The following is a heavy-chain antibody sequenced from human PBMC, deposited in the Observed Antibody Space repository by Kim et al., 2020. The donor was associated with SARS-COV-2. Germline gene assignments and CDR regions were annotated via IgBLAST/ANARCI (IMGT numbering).Heavy chain of an antibody. CDR3: ASYLGRDYYDSSGYYGY. V-gene: IGHV3-9*01. D-gene: IGHD3-22*01. Sequence: GGSLRLSCAASGFTFDDYAMHWVRQAPGKGLEWVSGISWNSGSIGYADSVKGRFPISRDNAKNSLYLQMNSLRAEDTALYYCASYLGRDYYDSSGYYGYWGQGTLVTVFS. J-gene: IGHJ4*02. CDR1: GFTFDDYA. CDR2: ISWNSGSI.